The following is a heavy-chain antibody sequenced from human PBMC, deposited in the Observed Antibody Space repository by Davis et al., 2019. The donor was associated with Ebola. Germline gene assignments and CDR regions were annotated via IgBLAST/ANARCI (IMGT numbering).Heavy chain of an antibody. D-gene: IGHD3-22*01. J-gene: IGHJ4*02. CDR3: VKDSPMYYYDSSGYHTLYYFDY. Sequence: GESLKISCAASGFTFKNHVMHWVRQAPGKGLDWVALIWPDGSVKYYSDSVKGRFTISRDNSKNTLYLQMSSLRAEDTAVYYCVKDSPMYYYDSSGYHTLYYFDYWGQGTLVTVSS. CDR1: GFTFKNHV. CDR2: IWPDGSVK. V-gene: IGHV3-30*02.